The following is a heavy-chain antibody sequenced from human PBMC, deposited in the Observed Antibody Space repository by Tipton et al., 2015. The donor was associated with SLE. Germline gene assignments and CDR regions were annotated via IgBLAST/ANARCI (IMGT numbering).Heavy chain of an antibody. CDR3: ARLRGLLFAFDI. V-gene: IGHV4-39*01. CDR1: GGSINVYY. D-gene: IGHD3-10*01. Sequence: TLSLTCSVSGGSINVYYWGWVRQPPGKGLEWIGSIYYSGSTNYNPSLKSRVTISVDTSKNQFSLKLSSVTAADTAVYYCARLRGLLFAFDIWGQGTMVTVSS. CDR2: IYYSGST. J-gene: IGHJ3*02.